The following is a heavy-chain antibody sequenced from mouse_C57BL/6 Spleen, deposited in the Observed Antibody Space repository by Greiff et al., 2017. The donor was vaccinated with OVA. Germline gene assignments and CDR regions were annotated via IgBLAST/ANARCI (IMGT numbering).Heavy chain of an antibody. CDR2: IDPNSGGT. Sequence: QVQLKQPGAELVKPGASVKLSCKASGYTFTSYWMHWVKQRPGRGLEWIGRIDPNSGGTKYNEKFKSKATLTVDIPSSTAYMQLSSLTSEDSAVYYCARESPRGYYFDYWGQGTTLTVSS. V-gene: IGHV1-72*01. CDR3: ARESPRGYYFDY. J-gene: IGHJ2*01. CDR1: GYTFTSYW.